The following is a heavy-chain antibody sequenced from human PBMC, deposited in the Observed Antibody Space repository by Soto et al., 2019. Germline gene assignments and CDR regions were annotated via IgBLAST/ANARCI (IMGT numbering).Heavy chain of an antibody. D-gene: IGHD3-22*01. CDR1: GFTFSSYA. Sequence: EVQLLESGGGLVQPGGSLRLSCAASGFTFSSYAMSWVRQAPGKGLEWVSAISGSGGHTYFADSVKGRFTISRDNSKDTLDLQMNSLRAEDTAVYYCAKDRGDYYDSSGYYYVGALDIWGQGTMVTVSS. CDR2: ISGSGGHT. V-gene: IGHV3-23*01. CDR3: AKDRGDYYDSSGYYYVGALDI. J-gene: IGHJ3*02.